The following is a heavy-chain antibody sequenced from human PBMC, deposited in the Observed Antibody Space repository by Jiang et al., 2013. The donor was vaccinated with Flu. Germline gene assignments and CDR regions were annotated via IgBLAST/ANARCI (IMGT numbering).Heavy chain of an antibody. CDR3: ARIPGLAVAGNPLHRYFDL. V-gene: IGHV6-1*01. D-gene: IGHD6-19*01. J-gene: IGHJ2*01. CDR2: TYYRSKWYN. CDR1: SVSSDSAA. Sequence: SVSSDSAAWSWIRQSPSRGLEWLGRTYYRSKWYNDYAISVRSRITINPDTSKNQFSLQLNSVTPEDTAVYYCARIPGLAVAGNPLHRYFDLWGRGTHVTVSS.